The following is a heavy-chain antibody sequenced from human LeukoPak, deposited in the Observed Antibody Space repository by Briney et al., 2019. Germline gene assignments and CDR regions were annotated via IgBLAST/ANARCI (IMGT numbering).Heavy chain of an antibody. CDR2: IYYSGST. D-gene: IGHD2-2*01. V-gene: IGHV4-39*01. Sequence: WETLSLTCTVSGGSISSSSYYWRWIRQPPGMELECIGSIYYSGSTYYNPSLKSRVTISVDTSKNQFSLKLSSVTAADTAVYYCARAPIIVVVPAARGPFDYCGQGTLVTVSS. J-gene: IGHJ4*02. CDR1: GGSISSSSYY. CDR3: ARAPIIVVVPAARGPFDY.